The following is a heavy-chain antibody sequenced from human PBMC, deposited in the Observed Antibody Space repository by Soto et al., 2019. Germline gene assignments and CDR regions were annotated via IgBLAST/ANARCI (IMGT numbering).Heavy chain of an antibody. CDR1: GFTFSSYG. Sequence: QVQLVESGGGVVQPGRSLRLSCAASGFTFSSYGMHWVRQAPGKGLEWVAVISYDGSNKYYADSVKGRFTISRDNSKNTLYLQMNSLRAEDTAVYYCAKDQHSNLYYYYYYGMDLWGQGTTVTVSS. J-gene: IGHJ6*02. D-gene: IGHD4-4*01. CDR3: AKDQHSNLYYYYYYGMDL. CDR2: ISYDGSNK. V-gene: IGHV3-30*18.